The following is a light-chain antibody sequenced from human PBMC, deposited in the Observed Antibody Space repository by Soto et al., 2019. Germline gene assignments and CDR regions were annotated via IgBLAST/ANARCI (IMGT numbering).Light chain of an antibody. Sequence: DIQMTQSPSSLSASVGDRVTITCRASQDISDYLAWYQQKPGQVPKLLISAASTLQSGVPSRFRGSASGTDFTLTITGLQPDDFATYYCQQYNSYFQTFGQGTKVDI. V-gene: IGKV1-27*01. J-gene: IGKJ1*01. CDR2: AAS. CDR3: QQYNSYFQT. CDR1: QDISDY.